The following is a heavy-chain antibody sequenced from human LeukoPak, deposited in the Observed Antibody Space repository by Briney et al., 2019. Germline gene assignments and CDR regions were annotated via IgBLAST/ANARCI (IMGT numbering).Heavy chain of an antibody. D-gene: IGHD3-10*01. Sequence: SETLSLTCTVSGGSISSYYWSCIRQPPGKGLEWIGYIYTSGSTNYNPSLRRRVTISVDSSKNHSSLKLSSVTAADTAVYYCARTAMVRGVLGYYYYYYMDVWGKGTTVTVSS. CDR1: GGSISSYY. V-gene: IGHV4-4*09. CDR3: ARTAMVRGVLGYYYYYYMDV. CDR2: IYTSGST. J-gene: IGHJ6*03.